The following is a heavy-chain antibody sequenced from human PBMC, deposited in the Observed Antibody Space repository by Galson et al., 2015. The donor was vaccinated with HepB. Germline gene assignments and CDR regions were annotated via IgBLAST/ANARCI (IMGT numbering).Heavy chain of an antibody. V-gene: IGHV3-53*01. J-gene: IGHJ3*02. CDR3: ARDMAIAAPPDSDAFDI. Sequence: SLRLSCAASGFTVSSNYMSWVRQAPGKGLEWVSVIYSGGSTYYADSVKGRFTISRHNSKNTLYLQMNSLRAEDTAVYYCARDMAIAAPPDSDAFDIWGQGTMVTVSS. CDR2: IYSGGST. D-gene: IGHD6-13*01. CDR1: GFTVSSNY.